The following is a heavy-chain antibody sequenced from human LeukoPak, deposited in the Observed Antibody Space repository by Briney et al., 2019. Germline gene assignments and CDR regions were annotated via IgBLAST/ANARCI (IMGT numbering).Heavy chain of an antibody. J-gene: IGHJ5*02. Sequence: GGSLRLSCAASGFTFSSYEMNWVRQAPGKGLEWVAFIRYDGSNKYYADSVKGRFTISRDNSKNTLYLQMNSLRAEDTAVYYCAKKYSTGLDPWGQGTLVTVSS. CDR1: GFTFSSYE. CDR3: AKKYSTGLDP. V-gene: IGHV3-30*02. CDR2: IRYDGSNK. D-gene: IGHD1-26*01.